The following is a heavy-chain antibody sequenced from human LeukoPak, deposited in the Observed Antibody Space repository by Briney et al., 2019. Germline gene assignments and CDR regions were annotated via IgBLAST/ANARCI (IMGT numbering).Heavy chain of an antibody. CDR3: ARVEFSNWGSAFDI. V-gene: IGHV3-30-3*01. CDR1: GFTFSSYA. J-gene: IGHJ3*02. CDR2: ISYDGSNK. Sequence: PGRSLRLSCAASGFTFSSYAMHWVRQAPGKGLEWVAVISYDGSNKYYADSVKGRFTISRDNSKNTLYLQMNSLRAEDTAVYYCARVEFSNWGSAFDIWGQGTVVTVSS. D-gene: IGHD7-27*01.